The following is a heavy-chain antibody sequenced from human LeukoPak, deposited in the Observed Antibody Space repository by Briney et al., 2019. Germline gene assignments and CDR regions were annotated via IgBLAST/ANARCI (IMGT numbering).Heavy chain of an antibody. J-gene: IGHJ6*02. V-gene: IGHV4-59*08. Sequence: PSETLSLTCTVSGGSISSYDWSWIRQPPGKGLEWMGDIYYSGSTNDNPSPKSRVTISVDTSKHQFSLKLSSVTAADTAVYYCARQSEGGYLKPYYYYGMDVWVQGTTVTVSS. CDR3: ARQSEGGYLKPYYYYGMDV. CDR2: IYYSGST. D-gene: IGHD5-12*01. CDR1: GGSISSYD.